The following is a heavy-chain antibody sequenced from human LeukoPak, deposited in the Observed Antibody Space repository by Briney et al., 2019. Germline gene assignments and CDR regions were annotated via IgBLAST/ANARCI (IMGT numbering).Heavy chain of an antibody. D-gene: IGHD2-2*02. J-gene: IGHJ3*02. CDR2: IYYSGST. Sequence: SETLSLTCTVSGGSISSYYWSWIRQPPGKGLEWIGYIYYSGSTNYNPSLKSRVTISVDTSKNQFSLKLSSVTAADTAVYYCARDLGYCSSTSCYTREDDAFDIWGQGTMVTVSS. CDR3: ARDLGYCSSTSCYTREDDAFDI. V-gene: IGHV4-59*12. CDR1: GGSISSYY.